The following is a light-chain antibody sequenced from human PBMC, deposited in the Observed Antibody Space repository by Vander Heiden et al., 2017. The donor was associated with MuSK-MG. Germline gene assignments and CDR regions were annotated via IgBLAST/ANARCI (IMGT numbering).Light chain of an antibody. Sequence: SALTQPRSVSGSPGQSVTLSCPGTSSDVGGYNYVSWSQQHPGKAPKLMIYDVSKRPSGVPDRFSGSKSGNTASLTISGLQAEDEADYYCCSYAGSYTSYVFGTGTKVTVL. CDR3: CSYAGSYTSYV. CDR2: DVS. CDR1: SSDVGGYNY. V-gene: IGLV2-11*01. J-gene: IGLJ1*01.